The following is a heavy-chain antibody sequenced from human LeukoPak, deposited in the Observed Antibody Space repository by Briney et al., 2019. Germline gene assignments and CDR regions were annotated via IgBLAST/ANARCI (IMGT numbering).Heavy chain of an antibody. Sequence: GGSLRLSCVASGFAFRSYGIHWVRQAPGKGLEWLAFIWYDEITKDYADSVKGRFTISRDNSKNTLYVQMNSLRADDTAVYYCAKDSSDYYFDYWGQGTLVTVSS. CDR1: GFAFRSYG. J-gene: IGHJ4*02. CDR2: IWYDEITK. V-gene: IGHV3-30*02. D-gene: IGHD3-22*01. CDR3: AKDSSDYYFDY.